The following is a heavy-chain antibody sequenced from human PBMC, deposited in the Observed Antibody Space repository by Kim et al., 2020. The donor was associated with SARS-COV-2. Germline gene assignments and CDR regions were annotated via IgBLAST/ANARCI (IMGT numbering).Heavy chain of an antibody. Sequence: STNYNPSLKSRVTISVDTSKNQFSLKLSSVTAADTAVYYCARGLDYYFDYWGQGTLVTVSS. CDR2: ST. V-gene: IGHV4-34*01. J-gene: IGHJ4*02. CDR3: ARGLDYYFDY.